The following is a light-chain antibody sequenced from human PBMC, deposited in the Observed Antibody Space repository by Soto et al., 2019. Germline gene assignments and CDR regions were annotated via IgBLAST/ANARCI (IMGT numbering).Light chain of an antibody. Sequence: QLVRTQSPSASASLGASVKLTCTQSSGHSNYAIAWHQQQPEKGPRYLMKVNSGGSHIKGDGIPDRFSGSSSGAERYLFISSLQSEDEADYYCQTWGTGSAIVVFGGGTQLTVL. CDR2: VNSGGSH. CDR1: SGHSNYA. V-gene: IGLV4-69*01. J-gene: IGLJ7*01. CDR3: QTWGTGSAIVV.